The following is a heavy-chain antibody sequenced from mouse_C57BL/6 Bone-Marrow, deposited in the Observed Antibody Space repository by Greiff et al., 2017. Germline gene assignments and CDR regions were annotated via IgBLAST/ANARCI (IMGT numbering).Heavy chain of an antibody. CDR2: INPSTGGT. J-gene: IGHJ1*03. V-gene: IGHV1-42*01. CDR3: ARDRYYGSSHWYFDV. D-gene: IGHD1-1*01. CDR1: GYSFTGYY. Sequence: VQLQQSGPELVKPGASVKISCKASGYSFTGYYMNWVKQSPEKSLEWIGEINPSTGGTTYNQKFKAKATLTVDKSSSTAYMQLKSLTSEDSAVYYCARDRYYGSSHWYFDVWGTGTTVTVSS.